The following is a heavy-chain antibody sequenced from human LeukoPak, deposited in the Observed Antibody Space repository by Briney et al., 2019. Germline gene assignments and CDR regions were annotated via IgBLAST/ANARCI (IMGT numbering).Heavy chain of an antibody. CDR2: INPNGGGT. V-gene: IGHV1-2*02. Sequence: ASVKVSCKTSAYTFSDHYMHWVRQAPGQGLEWMGWINPNGGGTNYAQKFQGGVTMTRDTSISTAYMELSRLKSDDTAIYYCAREDYSNYVFSYWGQGTLVTVSS. CDR3: AREDYSNYVFSY. D-gene: IGHD4-11*01. CDR1: AYTFSDHY. J-gene: IGHJ4*02.